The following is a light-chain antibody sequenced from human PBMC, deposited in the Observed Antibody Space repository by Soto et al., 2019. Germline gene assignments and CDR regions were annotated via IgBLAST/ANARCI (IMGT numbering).Light chain of an antibody. Sequence: DIQMTQSPSSLSAPVGDRVTITCRASQSISTYLNWYQQKPGKAPKLVIYGVSSLQSGVPSRFSGSGSGTDFTLTISSLQPEDVATYCCQQSYSTPWTFGQGTKVDIK. CDR2: GVS. CDR1: QSISTY. CDR3: QQSYSTPWT. J-gene: IGKJ1*01. V-gene: IGKV1-39*01.